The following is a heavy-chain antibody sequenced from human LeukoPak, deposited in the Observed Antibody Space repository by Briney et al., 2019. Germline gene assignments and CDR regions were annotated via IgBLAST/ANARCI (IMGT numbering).Heavy chain of an antibody. Sequence: ASVKVSCKASGYSFTSYGISWVRQAPGQGLEWMGIINPSGGSTSYAQKFQGRVTMTRDMSTSTVYMELSSLRSEDTAVYYCARAGRDGYIPFDYWGQGTLVTVSS. CDR3: ARAGRDGYIPFDY. CDR2: INPSGGST. V-gene: IGHV1-46*01. J-gene: IGHJ4*02. D-gene: IGHD5-24*01. CDR1: GYSFTSYG.